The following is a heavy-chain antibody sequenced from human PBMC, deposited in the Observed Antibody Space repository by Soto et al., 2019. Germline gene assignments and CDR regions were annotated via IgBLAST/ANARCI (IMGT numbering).Heavy chain of an antibody. Sequence: PSETLSLTCTVSGGSISSSSYYWGWIRQPPGKGLEWIGSIYYSGSTYYNPSLKSRVTISVDTSKNQFSLKLSSVTAADTAVYYCARDLGAMSWFGGNWFDPWGQGTLVTVSS. D-gene: IGHD3-16*01. CDR1: GGSISSSSYY. J-gene: IGHJ5*02. CDR3: ARDLGAMSWFGGNWFDP. CDR2: IYYSGST. V-gene: IGHV4-39*02.